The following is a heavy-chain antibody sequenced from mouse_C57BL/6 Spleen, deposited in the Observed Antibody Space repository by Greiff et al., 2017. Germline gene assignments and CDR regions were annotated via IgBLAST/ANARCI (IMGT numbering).Heavy chain of an antibody. J-gene: IGHJ3*01. Sequence: QVHVKQPGAELVKPGASVKLSCKASGYTFTSYWMHWVKQRPGRGLEWIGRIDPNSGGTKYNEKFKSKATLTVDKPSSTAYMQLSSLTSEDSAVYYCARSLYDYDGAWFAYWGQGTLVTVSA. V-gene: IGHV1-72*01. CDR2: IDPNSGGT. D-gene: IGHD2-4*01. CDR3: ARSLYDYDGAWFAY. CDR1: GYTFTSYW.